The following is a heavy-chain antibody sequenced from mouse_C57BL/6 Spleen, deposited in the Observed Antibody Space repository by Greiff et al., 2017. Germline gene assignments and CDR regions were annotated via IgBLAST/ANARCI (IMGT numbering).Heavy chain of an antibody. CDR3: ARIFITTVVATDWYFDV. CDR1: GYSFTGYY. CDR2: INPSTGGT. Sequence: VQLQQSGPELVKPGASVKISCKASGYSFTGYYMNWVKQSPEKSLEWIGEINPSTGGTTYNQKFKAKATLTVDKSSSTAYMQLKSLTSEDSAVYYCARIFITTVVATDWYFDVWGTGTTVTVSS. J-gene: IGHJ1*03. V-gene: IGHV1-42*01. D-gene: IGHD1-1*01.